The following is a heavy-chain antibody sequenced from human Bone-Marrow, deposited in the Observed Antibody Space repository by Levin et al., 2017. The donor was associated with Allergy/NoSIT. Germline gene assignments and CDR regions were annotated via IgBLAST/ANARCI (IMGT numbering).Heavy chain of an antibody. D-gene: IGHD6-19*01. CDR1: GGSFSGYY. Sequence: SETLSLTCAVYGGSFSGYYWSWIRQPPGKGLEWIGEINHSGSTNYNPSLKSRVTISVDTSKNQFSLKLSSVTAADTAVYYCARGAVSLWHSGWRHDDAFDIWGQGTMVTVSS. CDR3: ARGAVSLWHSGWRHDDAFDI. CDR2: INHSGST. J-gene: IGHJ3*02. V-gene: IGHV4-34*01.